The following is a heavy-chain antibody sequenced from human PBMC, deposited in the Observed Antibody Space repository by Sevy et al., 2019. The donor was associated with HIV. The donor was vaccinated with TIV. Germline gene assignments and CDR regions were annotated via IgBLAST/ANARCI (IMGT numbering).Heavy chain of an antibody. CDR1: GGTFSSYA. CDR2: IIPIFGTA. Sequence: ASVKVSCKASGGTFSSYAISWVLQAPGQGLEWMGGIIPIFGTANYAQKFQGRVTITADKSTSTAYMELSSLRSEDTAVYYCARSEYSSLYYYYYYYMDVWGKGTTVTVSS. D-gene: IGHD6-6*01. J-gene: IGHJ6*03. CDR3: ARSEYSSLYYYYYYYMDV. V-gene: IGHV1-69*06.